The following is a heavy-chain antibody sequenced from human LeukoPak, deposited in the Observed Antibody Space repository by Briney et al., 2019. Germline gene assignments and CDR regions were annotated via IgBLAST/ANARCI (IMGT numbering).Heavy chain of an antibody. V-gene: IGHV1-46*01. D-gene: IGHD2-15*01. Sequence: ASVKVSCKASGYTFTSYYMHWVRQAPGQGLEWMGIINPSGGSTSYAQKFQGRVTMTRNTSISTAYMELSSLRSEDTAVYYCARGGCSGGSCYTYYYYYYMDVWGKGTTVTISS. CDR1: GYTFTSYY. CDR3: ARGGCSGGSCYTYYYYYYMDV. CDR2: INPSGGST. J-gene: IGHJ6*03.